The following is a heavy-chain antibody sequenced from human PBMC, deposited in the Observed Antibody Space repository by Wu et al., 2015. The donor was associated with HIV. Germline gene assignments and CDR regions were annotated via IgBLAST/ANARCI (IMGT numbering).Heavy chain of an antibody. CDR1: GYTFSNYA. Sequence: QVQLVQSGAEVKKPGSSVKVSCKASGYTFSNYAVVWVRQAPRRGLEWMGLISAYDGNTHYVRNLQDRVTMTTDTSTNTAYMELRSLRSDDTAVYYCARGARGVWAISGMDVVGPGDHGHRLL. J-gene: IGHJ6*02. CDR2: ISAYDGNT. CDR3: ARGARGVWAISGMDV. D-gene: IGHD3-16*01. V-gene: IGHV1-18*01.